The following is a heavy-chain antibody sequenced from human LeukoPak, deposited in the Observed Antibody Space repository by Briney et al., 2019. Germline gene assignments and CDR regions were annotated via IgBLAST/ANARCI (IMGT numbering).Heavy chain of an antibody. V-gene: IGHV3-30*02. Sequence: GGSLRLSCAASGFTFSSYGMHWVRQALGKGLEWVAFIRYDGSNKYYADSVKGRFTISRDNSKNTLYLQMNSLRAEDTAVYYCAKDHGGATSFDYWGQGTLVTVSS. CDR1: GFTFSSYG. D-gene: IGHD1-26*01. CDR2: IRYDGSNK. CDR3: AKDHGGATSFDY. J-gene: IGHJ4*02.